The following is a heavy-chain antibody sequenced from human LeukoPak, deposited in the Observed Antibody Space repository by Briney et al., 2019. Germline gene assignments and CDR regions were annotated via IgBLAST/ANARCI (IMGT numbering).Heavy chain of an antibody. V-gene: IGHV3-23*01. J-gene: IGHJ4*02. CDR3: ARGYSSSWYDLYYFDY. D-gene: IGHD6-13*01. CDR1: GVTFSSYV. Sequence: GGSLRLSCEASGVTFSSYVMSWVRQAPGKGPVWVSGISGSGGGTYCADSVKGRFAISADHAMNSLYLQMNSLRAEDTAVYYCARGYSSSWYDLYYFDYWGQGTLVTVSS. CDR2: ISGSGGGT.